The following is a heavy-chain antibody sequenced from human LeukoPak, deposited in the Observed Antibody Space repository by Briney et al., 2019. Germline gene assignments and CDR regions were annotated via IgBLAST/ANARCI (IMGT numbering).Heavy chain of an antibody. CDR2: INYSGST. CDR1: GDSISSTTYF. Sequence: SETVSLTCTVSGDSISSTTYFWTWIRQPPGKGLEWIATINYSGSTYYNVSLRSRLTTSIDTSNNQFSLNLRSVTAADTAAYYCAVYSVSSGRFDPWGQGTRGTVSS. J-gene: IGHJ5*02. D-gene: IGHD5/OR15-5a*01. CDR3: AVYSVSSGRFDP. V-gene: IGHV4-39*01.